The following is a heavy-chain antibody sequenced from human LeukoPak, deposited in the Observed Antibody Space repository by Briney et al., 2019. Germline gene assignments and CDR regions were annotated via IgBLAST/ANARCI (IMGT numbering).Heavy chain of an antibody. D-gene: IGHD3-22*01. CDR2: ISGSGGST. CDR1: GFTFSSYG. CDR3: AKDGYYDSSAYYYVRYFDL. Sequence: GGTLRLSCAASGFTFSSYGMSWVRQAPGKGLEWVSAISGSGGSTYYADSVKGRFTISRDNSKNTLYLQMNSLRAEDTAVYYCAKDGYYDSSAYYYVRYFDLWGRGTLVTVSS. J-gene: IGHJ2*01. V-gene: IGHV3-23*01.